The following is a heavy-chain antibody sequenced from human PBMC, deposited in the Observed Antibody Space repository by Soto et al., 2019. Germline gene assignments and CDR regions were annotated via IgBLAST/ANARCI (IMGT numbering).Heavy chain of an antibody. Sequence: LSLTCAVYGGSFSGYYWGWIRQPPGKGLEWIGEINHSGSTNYNPSLKSRVTISVDTSKNQFSLKLSSVTAADTAVYYCASSPGYCSGGSCYTFDYWGQGTLVTVSS. CDR2: INHSGST. J-gene: IGHJ4*02. D-gene: IGHD2-15*01. CDR1: GGSFSGYY. V-gene: IGHV4-34*01. CDR3: ASSPGYCSGGSCYTFDY.